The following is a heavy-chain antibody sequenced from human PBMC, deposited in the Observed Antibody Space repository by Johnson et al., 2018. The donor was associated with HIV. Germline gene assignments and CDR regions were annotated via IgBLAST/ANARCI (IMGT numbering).Heavy chain of an antibody. D-gene: IGHD3-22*01. CDR1: EFSFSTYA. Sequence: QVQLVESGGGVVQPGRSLRLSCAASEFSFSTYALHWVRQAPGERLEWVAVIYSGGSTYYADSVKGRFTISRDNSKNTVYLQTNSLRAEDTAVYYCARDRGNYYDSSGYYGLGAFDIWGQGTMVTVSS. J-gene: IGHJ3*02. V-gene: IGHV3-30*04. CDR3: ARDRGNYYDSSGYYGLGAFDI. CDR2: IYSGGST.